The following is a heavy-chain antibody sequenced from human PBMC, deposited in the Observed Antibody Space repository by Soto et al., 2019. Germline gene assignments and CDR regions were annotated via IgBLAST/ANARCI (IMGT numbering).Heavy chain of an antibody. V-gene: IGHV4-34*01. D-gene: IGHD3-22*01. CDR2: INHSGST. CDR1: GGSFSGYY. Sequence: TLSLTCAVYGGSFSGYYWSWIRQPPGKGLEWIGEINHSGSTNYNPSLKSRVTISVDTSKNQFSLKLSSVTAADTAVYYCARGLHYYDSSGYYPRPYYFDYWGQGTLVTVSS. CDR3: ARGLHYYDSSGYYPRPYYFDY. J-gene: IGHJ4*02.